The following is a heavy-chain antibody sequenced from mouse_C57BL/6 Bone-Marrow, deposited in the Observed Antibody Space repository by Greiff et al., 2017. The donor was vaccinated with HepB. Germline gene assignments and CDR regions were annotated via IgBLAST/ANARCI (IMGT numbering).Heavy chain of an antibody. CDR1: GFNIKDVY. Sequence: EVHLVESGAELVRPGASVKLSCTASGFNIKDVYMHWVKQRPEQGLEWIGWIDPENGDTEYASKFQGKATITADTSSNTAYLQLSSLTSEDTAVYYCTTEKNCTLGVWGTGTTVTVSS. J-gene: IGHJ1*03. CDR2: IDPENGDT. CDR3: TTEKNCTLGV. V-gene: IGHV14-4*01. D-gene: IGHD2-14*01.